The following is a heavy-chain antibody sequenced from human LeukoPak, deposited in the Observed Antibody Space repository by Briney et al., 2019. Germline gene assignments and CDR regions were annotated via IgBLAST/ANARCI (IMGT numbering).Heavy chain of an antibody. D-gene: IGHD3-3*01. Sequence: GGSLRLSCAASGFTFSSYAMSWVRQAPGKGLEWVSAISGSGGSTYYPGSVKGRFTISREDAKNSLYLQMNSLRAGDTAVYYCARATSFGVVTTLNYYYYGMDVWGQGTTVTVSS. CDR1: GFTFSSYA. CDR3: ARATSFGVVTTLNYYYYGMDV. J-gene: IGHJ6*02. CDR2: ISGSGGST. V-gene: IGHV3-23*01.